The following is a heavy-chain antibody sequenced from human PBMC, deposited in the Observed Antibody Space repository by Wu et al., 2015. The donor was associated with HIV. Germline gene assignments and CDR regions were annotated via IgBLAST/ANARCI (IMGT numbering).Heavy chain of an antibody. J-gene: IGHJ4*02. V-gene: IGHV1-69*13. Sequence: QVQLVQSGAEVKKPGSSVKVSCKASGGTFSSYAFSWVRQAPGRGLEWMGRIIPISGTTNYAQKFQGRVTITADESTSTAYMKLNGLTFEDTAVYYCARDRTWDEDFWGQGNDGHRLR. CDR3: ARDRTWDEDF. D-gene: IGHD1-26*01. CDR2: IIPISGTT. CDR1: GGTFSSYA.